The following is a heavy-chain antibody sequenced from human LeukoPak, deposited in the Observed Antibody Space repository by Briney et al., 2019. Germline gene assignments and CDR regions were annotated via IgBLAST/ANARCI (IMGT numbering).Heavy chain of an antibody. J-gene: IGHJ3*02. CDR2: IRYDGNNK. CDR1: GFTFRSYG. CDR3: AKDYDSSGYYSGRAFDI. Sequence: PGGSLRLSCAASGFTFRSYGMHWVRQAPGKGLEWVAFIRYDGNNKYYADSVKGRFTISRDNSKNTLYLQMNSLRAEDTAVYYCAKDYDSSGYYSGRAFDIWGQGTMVTVSS. D-gene: IGHD3-22*01. V-gene: IGHV3-30*02.